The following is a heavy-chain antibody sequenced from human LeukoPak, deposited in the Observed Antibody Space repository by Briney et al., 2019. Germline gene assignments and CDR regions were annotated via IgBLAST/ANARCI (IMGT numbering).Heavy chain of an antibody. V-gene: IGHV3-74*01. CDR1: GFTFSHYW. D-gene: IGHD1-26*01. Sequence: GGSLRLSCAASGFTFSHYWMHWVRQVPGKGLVWVSHINNDGSSTTYADSVKGRFTISRDSAKNTLYLQMNSLRAEDTAVYYCARGYSGSYRIDYWGQGTPVTVSS. CDR2: INNDGSST. CDR3: ARGYSGSYRIDY. J-gene: IGHJ4*02.